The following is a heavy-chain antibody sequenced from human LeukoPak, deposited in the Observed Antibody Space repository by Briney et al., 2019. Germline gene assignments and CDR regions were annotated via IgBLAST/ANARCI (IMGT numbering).Heavy chain of an antibody. Sequence: GGSLRLSCAASGFTFSSYSMNWVRQAPGKGLKWVSSISSSSSYIYYADSVKGRFTISRDNAKNSLYLQMNSLRAEDTAVYYCARRSDYGYFDYWGQGTLVTVSS. CDR3: ARRSDYGYFDY. CDR2: ISSSSSYI. CDR1: GFTFSSYS. V-gene: IGHV3-21*01. D-gene: IGHD3-16*01. J-gene: IGHJ4*02.